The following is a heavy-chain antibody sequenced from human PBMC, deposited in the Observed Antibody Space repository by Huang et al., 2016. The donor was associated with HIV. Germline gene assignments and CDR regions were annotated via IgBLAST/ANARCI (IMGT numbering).Heavy chain of an antibody. J-gene: IGHJ4*02. V-gene: IGHV3-48*01. CDR2: ISKTSGAT. Sequence: EVQLVESGGGLAQPGGSLRLSCVASGYTFSTYSMNWVRQAQGKGLGGVSYISKTSGATSYAESVKGRFTVSRDNVKNSLYLQMNRLRVEDTAMYYCVRDSSSGLQLRYWGQGALVIVS. CDR1: GYTFSTYS. CDR3: VRDSSSGLQLRY. D-gene: IGHD3-22*01.